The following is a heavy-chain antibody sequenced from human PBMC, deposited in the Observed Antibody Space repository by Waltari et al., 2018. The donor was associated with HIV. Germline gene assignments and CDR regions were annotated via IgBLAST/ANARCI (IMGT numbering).Heavy chain of an antibody. V-gene: IGHV4-61*02. J-gene: IGHJ5*02. Sequence: QVQLQESGPGLVKPSQTLSLTCTVSGGPISSGSYHWSCIRQPAGKGLEWIGRLYTSGSTDYNPSLKSRATISGDTSKNQFSLKLSSVTAADTAVYYCARAVVGGYDLGNNWFDPWGQGTLVTVSS. CDR2: LYTSGST. CDR3: ARAVVGGYDLGNNWFDP. CDR1: GGPISSGSYH. D-gene: IGHD5-12*01.